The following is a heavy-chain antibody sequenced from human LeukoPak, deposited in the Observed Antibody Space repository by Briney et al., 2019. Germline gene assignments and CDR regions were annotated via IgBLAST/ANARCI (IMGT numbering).Heavy chain of an antibody. D-gene: IGHD3-3*01. J-gene: IGHJ6*02. CDR3: ARGRMTYYDFWSGYYRNYYGMDV. V-gene: IGHV1-46*01. CDR1: GYTFTSYY. CDR2: INPSGGST. Sequence: ASVKVSCKASGYTFTSYYMHWVRQAPGQGLEWMGIINPSGGSTSYAQKFQGRVTMTRDTSTSTVYMELSSLRSEDTAVYYCARGRMTYYDFWSGYYRNYYGMDVWGQGTTVTVSS.